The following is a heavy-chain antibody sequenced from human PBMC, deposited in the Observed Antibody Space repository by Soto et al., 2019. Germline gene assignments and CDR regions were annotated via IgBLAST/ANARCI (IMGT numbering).Heavy chain of an antibody. D-gene: IGHD6-13*01. V-gene: IGHV3-30*18. CDR3: AKGDGGSNWLAEYFQH. Sequence: QVQLVESGGGVVQPGRSLRLSCAASGFTFSNYGMHWVRQAPGKGLEWVAVISYDGSNKYFADSVKGRFTISRDNSKNTLSLQMNSLRPEDTAVYYCAKGDGGSNWLAEYFQHWGQGTLVTVSS. CDR1: GFTFSNYG. CDR2: ISYDGSNK. J-gene: IGHJ1*01.